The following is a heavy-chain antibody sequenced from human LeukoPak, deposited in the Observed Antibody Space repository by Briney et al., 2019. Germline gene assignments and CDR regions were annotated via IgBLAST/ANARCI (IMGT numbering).Heavy chain of an antibody. Sequence: SETLSLTCAVYGGSFSGYYWSWIRQPPGKGLEWIGEINHSGSTNYNPSLKSRVTISVDTSKNQFSLKLSSVTAADTAMYYCARRARARYFDYWGQGTLVTVSS. V-gene: IGHV4-34*01. CDR3: ARRARARYFDY. CDR2: INHSGST. CDR1: GGSFSGYY. D-gene: IGHD6-6*01. J-gene: IGHJ4*02.